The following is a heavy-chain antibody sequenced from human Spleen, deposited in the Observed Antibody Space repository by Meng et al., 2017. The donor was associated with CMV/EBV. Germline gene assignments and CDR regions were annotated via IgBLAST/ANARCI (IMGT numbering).Heavy chain of an antibody. CDR1: GGTFSSYA. CDR2: IIPIFGTA. D-gene: IGHD2-2*01. CDR3: AEGWGCSSTSGYHGFDY. J-gene: IGHJ4*02. V-gene: IGHV1-69*05. Sequence: SVKVSCKASGGTFSSYAISWVRQAPGQGLEWMGGIIPIFGTANYAQKFQGRVTITTDESTSTAYMELSSLRSEDTAVSYSAEGWGCSSTSGYHGFDYWGQGTLVTVSS.